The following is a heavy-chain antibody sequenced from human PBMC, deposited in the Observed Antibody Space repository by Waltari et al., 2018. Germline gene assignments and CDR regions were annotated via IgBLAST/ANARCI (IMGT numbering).Heavy chain of an antibody. Sequence: EVQLVESGGGLVKPGGSLRFSCAASGFSFSAAWMRWVRLDQGKGLEWVGRIRSKADGGKIDYAAPVKGRFTISRDDSKTTLYMQLNSLKDEDTAVYYCTTDRRRGYDPQFDYWGQGTLVTVSS. CDR1: GFSFSAAW. J-gene: IGHJ4*02. V-gene: IGHV3-15*01. CDR2: IRSKADGGKI. CDR3: TTDRRRGYDPQFDY. D-gene: IGHD5-12*01.